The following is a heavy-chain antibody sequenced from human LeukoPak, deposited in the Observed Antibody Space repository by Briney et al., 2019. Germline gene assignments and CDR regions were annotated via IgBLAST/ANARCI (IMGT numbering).Heavy chain of an antibody. V-gene: IGHV4-39*07. CDR1: GGSISSSSYY. D-gene: IGHD3-16*01. J-gene: IGHJ5*02. Sequence: PSETLSLTCTVSGGSISSSSYYWGWIRQPPGKGLEWIGSIYYSGSTYYNPSLKSRVTISVDTSKNQFSLKLSSVTAADTAVYYCARGPQGGGLRLGEPPKIDPWGQGTLVTVSS. CDR2: IYYSGST. CDR3: ARGPQGGGLRLGEPPKIDP.